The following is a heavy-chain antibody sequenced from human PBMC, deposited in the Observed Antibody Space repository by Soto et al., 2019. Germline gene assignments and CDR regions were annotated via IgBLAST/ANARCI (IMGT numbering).Heavy chain of an antibody. D-gene: IGHD6-13*01. Sequence: GASVKASCKASGYTFTSYAMHWVRQAPGQRLEWMGWINAGNGATKYSQNFQDRVTIARDTSANTAFMELSSLRSEDTAVYYCARGSAAAGPYYFDYWAQGTLVTVSS. CDR2: INAGNGAT. CDR3: ARGSAAAGPYYFDY. CDR1: GYTFTSYA. V-gene: IGHV1-3*01. J-gene: IGHJ4*02.